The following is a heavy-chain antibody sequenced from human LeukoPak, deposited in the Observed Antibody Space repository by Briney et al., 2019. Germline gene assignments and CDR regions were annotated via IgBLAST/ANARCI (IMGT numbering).Heavy chain of an antibody. J-gene: IGHJ3*02. D-gene: IGHD4-17*01. CDR1: GYSFTSYW. V-gene: IGHV5-51*01. CDR3: ARGNSYGDDVVHVFDI. Sequence: KNGESLKISCKGSGYSFTSYWIGWVRQMPGKGLEWMGIIYPGDSDSRYSPSFQGQVTISADKSISTAYLQWSSLKASETAMYYCARGNSYGDDVVHVFDIWGQGTMVTVSS. CDR2: IYPGDSDS.